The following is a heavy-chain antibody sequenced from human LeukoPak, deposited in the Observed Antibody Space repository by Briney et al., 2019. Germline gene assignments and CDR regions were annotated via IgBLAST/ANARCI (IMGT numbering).Heavy chain of an antibody. Sequence: ASVKVSCKPSGGTFSSYAISWVRQAPGQGLEWMGGIIPIFGTANYAQKFQGRVTITADESTSTAYMELSSLRSEDTAVYYCARVRTGESYYYYYYMDVWGKGTTVTVSS. CDR3: ARVRTGESYYYYYYMDV. CDR1: GGTFSSYA. V-gene: IGHV1-69*13. CDR2: IIPIFGTA. J-gene: IGHJ6*03. D-gene: IGHD7-27*01.